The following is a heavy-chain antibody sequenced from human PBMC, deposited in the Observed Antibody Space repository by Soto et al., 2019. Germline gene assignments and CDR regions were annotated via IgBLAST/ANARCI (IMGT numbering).Heavy chain of an antibody. J-gene: IGHJ3*01. CDR1: GGTFGRNA. Sequence: QVVLVQSGAEVKNPGSSVKVSCKASGGTFGRNAVNWVRQAPAQGFEWMGGIIPMFDTANHAQKFRDRIMITLDESANTAYLELKDLRSEDTAIYYCARPQGSGWRFNALDFWGQGTMVTVSS. V-gene: IGHV1-69*01. D-gene: IGHD6-19*01. CDR3: ARPQGSGWRFNALDF. CDR2: IIPMFDTA.